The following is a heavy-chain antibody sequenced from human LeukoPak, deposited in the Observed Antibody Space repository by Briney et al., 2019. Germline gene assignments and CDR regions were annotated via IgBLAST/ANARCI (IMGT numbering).Heavy chain of an antibody. CDR2: ISGGGGST. J-gene: IGHJ4*02. V-gene: IGHV3-23*01. CDR1: GFTFGDYA. D-gene: IGHD3-22*01. Sequence: GRSLRLSCTASGFTFGDYAMSWVRQAPGKGLEWVSAISGGGGSTYYADSVKGRFTISRDNSKNTLYLQMNSLRAEDTAVYYCADDSRSSGYYTSSDYWGQGTLVAVSS. CDR3: ADDSRSSGYYTSSDY.